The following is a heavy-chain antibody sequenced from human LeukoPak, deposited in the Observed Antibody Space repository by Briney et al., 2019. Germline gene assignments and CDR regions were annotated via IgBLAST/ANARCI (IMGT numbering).Heavy chain of an antibody. CDR1: GGSVSSSSYY. CDR2: IYYSGST. CDR3: ARQSGYCSSTSCYADKVDY. J-gene: IGHJ4*02. V-gene: IGHV4-39*01. D-gene: IGHD2-2*01. Sequence: SETLSLTCTVSGGSVSSSSYYWGWIRQPPGKGLEWIGSIYYSGSTYYNPSLKSRVTISVDTSKNQFSLKLSSVTAADTAVYYCARQSGYCSSTSCYADKVDYWGQGTLVTVSS.